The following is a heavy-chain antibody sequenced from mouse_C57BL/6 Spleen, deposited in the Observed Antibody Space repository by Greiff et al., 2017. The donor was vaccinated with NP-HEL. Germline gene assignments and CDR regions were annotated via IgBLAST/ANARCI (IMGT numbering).Heavy chain of an antibody. CDR3: ARTTTVVAGGNAMDY. J-gene: IGHJ4*01. Sequence: EVQLQQSGPELVKPGASVKMSCKASGYTFTDYNMHWVKQSHGKSLEWIGYINPNNGGTSYNQKFKGKATLTVNKSSSTAYMELRSLTSEDSAVYYCARTTTVVAGGNAMDYWGLGTSVTVSS. V-gene: IGHV1-22*01. D-gene: IGHD1-1*01. CDR1: GYTFTDYN. CDR2: INPNNGGT.